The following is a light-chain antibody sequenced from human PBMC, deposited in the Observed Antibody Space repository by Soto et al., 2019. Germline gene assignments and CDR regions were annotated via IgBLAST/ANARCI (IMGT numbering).Light chain of an antibody. CDR2: DNS. V-gene: IGLV2-14*01. CDR1: SRDVGGYNY. Sequence: QSVLTQPASVSGSPGQSITISCTGTSRDVGGYNYVSWYQEHPGKAPKLIIYDNSNRPSGVPNRFSGSKSATSASPAITGLQAEDEADYYCQSYDSSLSALYAFGTGTKVTVL. J-gene: IGLJ1*01. CDR3: QSYDSSLSALYA.